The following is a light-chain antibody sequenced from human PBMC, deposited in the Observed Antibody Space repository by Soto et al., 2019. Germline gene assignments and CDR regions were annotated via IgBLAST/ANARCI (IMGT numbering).Light chain of an antibody. Sequence: QSALTQPPSASGSPGQSVAISCTGTSSDVGGYSYVSWYQQHPGKAPKLMIYEVSNRPSGVSNRFSGSKSGNTASLTISGLQAEDEADYYCSSYTSSSTWVFGGGTKVTVL. CDR3: SSYTSSSTWV. V-gene: IGLV2-14*01. CDR2: EVS. J-gene: IGLJ3*02. CDR1: SSDVGGYSY.